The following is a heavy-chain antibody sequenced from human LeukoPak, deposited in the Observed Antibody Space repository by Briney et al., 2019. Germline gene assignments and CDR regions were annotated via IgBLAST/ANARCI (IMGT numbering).Heavy chain of an antibody. CDR3: AKVRSGYSYGYFPDY. CDR2: ISGSGGST. Sequence: GGSLRLSCAASGFTFSSYATSWVRQAPEKGLEWVSAISGSGGSTYYADSVKGRFTISRDNSKNTLYLQMNSLRAEDTAVYYCAKVRSGYSYGYFPDYWGQGTLVTVSS. V-gene: IGHV3-23*01. J-gene: IGHJ4*02. D-gene: IGHD5-18*01. CDR1: GFTFSSYA.